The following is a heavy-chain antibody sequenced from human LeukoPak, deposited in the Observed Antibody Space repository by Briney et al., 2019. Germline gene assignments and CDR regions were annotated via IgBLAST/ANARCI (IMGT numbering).Heavy chain of an antibody. V-gene: IGHV4-59*08. CDR2: IYYSGST. Sequence: KPSETLSLTCTVSGGSISSYYWSWIRQPPGKGLEWIGYIYYSGSTNYNPSLKSRVTISVDTSKNQFSLKLSPVTASDTAVYYCARHLTLGGDSYYYYYYGMDVWGQGTTVTVSS. CDR1: GGSISSYY. CDR3: ARHLTLGGDSYYYYYYGMDV. J-gene: IGHJ6*02. D-gene: IGHD2-21*02.